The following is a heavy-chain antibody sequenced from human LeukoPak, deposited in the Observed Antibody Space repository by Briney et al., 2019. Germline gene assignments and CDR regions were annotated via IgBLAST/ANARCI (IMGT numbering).Heavy chain of an antibody. CDR3: ASPGYCSSTSCLRRGFAFDI. CDR1: GYSFTSYW. CDR2: IYPGDSDT. Sequence: GESLKISCKGSGYSFTSYWIGWVRQMPGKGLEWMGIIYPGDSDTTYSPSFQGHVTISAGKSISTAYLQWSSLKASDTAMYYCASPGYCSSTSCLRRGFAFDIWGQGTMVTVSS. D-gene: IGHD2-2*01. V-gene: IGHV5-51*01. J-gene: IGHJ3*02.